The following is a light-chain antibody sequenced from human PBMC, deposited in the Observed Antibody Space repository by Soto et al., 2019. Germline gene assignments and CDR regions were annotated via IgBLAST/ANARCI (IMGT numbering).Light chain of an antibody. Sequence: EIVLTQSPGTLSLSPGESATLSCRASQSVGGNYLAWYQQKPGQAPRLLVYAVSTRATGIPDRFSGSGSGTDFSLTLSRLEPADFAVYYCQQYGSSLRTFGQGTKLEIK. CDR3: QQYGSSLRT. J-gene: IGKJ2*01. CDR2: AVS. V-gene: IGKV3-20*01. CDR1: QSVGGNY.